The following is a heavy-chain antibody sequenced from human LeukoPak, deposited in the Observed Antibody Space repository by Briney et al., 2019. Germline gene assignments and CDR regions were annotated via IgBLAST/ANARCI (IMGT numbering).Heavy chain of an antibody. J-gene: IGHJ5*02. CDR3: ARVRPYSSSFP. V-gene: IGHV1-18*01. CDR1: GGTFSSYA. Sequence: ASVKVSCKASGGTFSSYAISWVRQAPGQGLEWMGWISAYNGNTNYAQKLQGRVTMTTDTSTSTAYMELRSLRSDDTAVYYCARVRPYSSSFPWGQGTLVTVSS. CDR2: ISAYNGNT. D-gene: IGHD6-13*01.